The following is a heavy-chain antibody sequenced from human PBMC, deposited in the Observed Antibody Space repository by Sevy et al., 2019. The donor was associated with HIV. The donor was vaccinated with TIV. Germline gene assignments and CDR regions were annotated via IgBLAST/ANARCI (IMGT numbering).Heavy chain of an antibody. Sequence: GGSLRLSCAASGFTFSSYAMHWVRQAPGKGLQWVALISYDGSNKYYADSVKGRFTISRDNSKNTLYLQMNSLIAEDTAVYYCAREECAYSYGLDYWGQRTLVTVSS. CDR2: ISYDGSNK. CDR3: AREECAYSYGLDY. CDR1: GFTFSSYA. D-gene: IGHD5-18*01. J-gene: IGHJ4*02. V-gene: IGHV3-30-3*01.